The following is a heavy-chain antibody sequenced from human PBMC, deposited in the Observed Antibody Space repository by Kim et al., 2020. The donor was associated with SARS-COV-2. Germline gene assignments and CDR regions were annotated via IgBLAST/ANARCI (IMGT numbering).Heavy chain of an antibody. J-gene: IGHJ3*02. D-gene: IGHD1-1*01. V-gene: IGHV3-66*01. Sequence: GGSLRLSCAASGITVSGNYMNWVRQAPGKGLEWVSVVYSGGETYYADSVKDRFSISRDISNNTLYLQLNSLRAEDTAVYYCARDPTGGNLDAFDIWGQGTMVTVFS. CDR2: VYSGGET. CDR3: ARDPTGGNLDAFDI. CDR1: GITVSGNY.